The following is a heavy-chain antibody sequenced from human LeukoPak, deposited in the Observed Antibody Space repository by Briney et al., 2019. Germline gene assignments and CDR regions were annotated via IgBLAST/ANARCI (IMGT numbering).Heavy chain of an antibody. Sequence: GGSLRLSCAASGFTFSSYWMSGVRQAPGKGLEGVANIKQEGSEKYYVDSVKGRFTISRDNAKNSLYLQMNSLRAEAMAVYYCARDSWFGELSNYSYGMDVWGQGTTVTVSS. J-gene: IGHJ6*02. D-gene: IGHD3-10*01. V-gene: IGHV3-7*01. CDR3: ARDSWFGELSNYSYGMDV. CDR1: GFTFSSYW. CDR2: IKQEGSEK.